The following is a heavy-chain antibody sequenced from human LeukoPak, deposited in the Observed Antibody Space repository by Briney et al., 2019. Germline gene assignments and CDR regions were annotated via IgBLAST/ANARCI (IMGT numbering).Heavy chain of an antibody. CDR1: GYTFTGYY. CDR2: SNPTSGGT. Sequence: ASVRVSCKASGYTFTGYYIHWVRQAPGQGLEWMGWSNPTSGGTKYAQKFQGRVTMTRDTSTSTAYMELSRLRADDTAVFYCARGGSAWDNPFDYWGQGTLVTVSS. CDR3: ARGGSAWDNPFDY. V-gene: IGHV1-2*02. J-gene: IGHJ4*02. D-gene: IGHD6-19*01.